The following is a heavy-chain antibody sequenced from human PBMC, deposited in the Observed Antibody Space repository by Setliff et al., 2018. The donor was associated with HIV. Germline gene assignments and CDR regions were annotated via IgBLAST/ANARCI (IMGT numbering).Heavy chain of an antibody. D-gene: IGHD1-1*01. Sequence: PGGSLRLSCVGSGFNIEEYAMAWVRQVPGKGLEWVSSISWNSVKIDYADSVKGRFTISRDNAKNSLYLQMSGLRPEDTAFYFCAKEGRDTTAFDHWGQGTLVTVSS. J-gene: IGHJ4*02. CDR1: GFNIEEYA. CDR2: ISWNSVKI. CDR3: AKEGRDTTAFDH. V-gene: IGHV3-9*01.